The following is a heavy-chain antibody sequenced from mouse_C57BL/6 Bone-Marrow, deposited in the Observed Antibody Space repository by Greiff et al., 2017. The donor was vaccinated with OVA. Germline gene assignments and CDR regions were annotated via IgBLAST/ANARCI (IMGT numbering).Heavy chain of an antibody. CDR3: ARDGYYVSFAY. CDR1: GYSFTGYF. CDR2: INPYNGDT. Sequence: VQLKQSGPELVKPGDSVKISCKASGYSFTGYFMNWVMQSHGKSLEWIGRINPYNGDTFYNQKFKGKATLTVDKSSSTAHMELRSLTSEDSAVYYCARDGYYVSFAYWGQGTLVTVSA. V-gene: IGHV1-20*01. D-gene: IGHD2-3*01. J-gene: IGHJ3*01.